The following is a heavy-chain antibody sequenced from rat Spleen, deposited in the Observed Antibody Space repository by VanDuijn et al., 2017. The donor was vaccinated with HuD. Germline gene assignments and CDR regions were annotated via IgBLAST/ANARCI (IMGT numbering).Heavy chain of an antibody. CDR3: ATDRNKERFAY. V-gene: IGHV5S10*01. J-gene: IGHJ3*01. D-gene: IGHD1-10*01. Sequence: EVQLVESGGGLVQPGRSLKLSCAASGFTFSDYYMAWVRQAPTKGLEWFSTISYDGSSTYYRDSVKGRFTIPRDNAKSTLYLQMDSLRSEDPATYYCATDRNKERFAYWGQGTLVTVSS. CDR1: GFTFSDYY. CDR2: ISYDGSST.